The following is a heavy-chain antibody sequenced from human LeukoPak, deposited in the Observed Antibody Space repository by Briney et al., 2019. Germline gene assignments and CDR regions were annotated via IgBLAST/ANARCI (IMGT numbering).Heavy chain of an antibody. J-gene: IGHJ6*02. CDR3: ASRTPHCSGVSCYSRYYYYYYGMDV. Sequence: SVKVSCKASGGTFSSYAISWVRQAPGQGLEWMGGIIPIFGTANYAQKFQGRVTITADESTSTAYMELSSLRSEDTAVYYCASRTPHCSGVSCYSRYYYYYYGMDVWGQGTTVTVSS. CDR2: IIPIFGTA. V-gene: IGHV1-69*13. CDR1: GGTFSSYA. D-gene: IGHD2-15*01.